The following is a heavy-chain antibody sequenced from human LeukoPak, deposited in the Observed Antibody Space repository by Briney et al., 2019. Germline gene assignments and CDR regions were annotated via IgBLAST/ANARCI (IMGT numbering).Heavy chain of an antibody. CDR2: ISSSGSTI. J-gene: IGHJ3*02. D-gene: IGHD3-22*01. CDR3: ARDSMIVVVTMRRGAFDI. CDR1: GFTFSDYY. Sequence: PGGSLRLSCAASGFTFSDYYMSWIRQAPGKGLEWVSYISSSGSTIYYADSVKGRFTISRDSAKNSLYLQMNSLRAEDTAVYYCARDSMIVVVTMRRGAFDIWGQGTMVTVSS. V-gene: IGHV3-11*04.